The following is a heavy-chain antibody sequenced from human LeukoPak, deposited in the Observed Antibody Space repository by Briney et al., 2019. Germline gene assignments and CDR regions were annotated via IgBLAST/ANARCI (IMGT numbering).Heavy chain of an antibody. CDR1: EGTFSSYA. Sequence: GSSVKVCCKASEGTFSSYAISWVRQAPGQGLEWMGGIIPIFGTANYAQKFQGRVTITADKSTSTAYMELSSLRSEDTAVYYCGVGYGGISMDVWGKGTTVTVSS. CDR3: GVGYGGISMDV. V-gene: IGHV1-69*06. CDR2: IIPIFGTA. D-gene: IGHD4-23*01. J-gene: IGHJ6*04.